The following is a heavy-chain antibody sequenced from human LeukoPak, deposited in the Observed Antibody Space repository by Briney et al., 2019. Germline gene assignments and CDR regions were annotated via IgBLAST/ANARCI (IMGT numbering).Heavy chain of an antibody. D-gene: IGHD3-22*01. CDR2: VNPSGST. J-gene: IGHJ6*03. CDR1: GGSFSGYY. Sequence: SETLSLTCAVYGGSFSGYYWTWIRQTPEKGLEWIGEVNPSGSTSYNPSLKSRVTISVDTSKNQFSLKLSSVTAADTAVYYCARGRQDVTMIVVVMTAVSYYLDVWGKGTTVTVS. V-gene: IGHV4-34*01. CDR3: ARGRQDVTMIVVVMTAVSYYLDV.